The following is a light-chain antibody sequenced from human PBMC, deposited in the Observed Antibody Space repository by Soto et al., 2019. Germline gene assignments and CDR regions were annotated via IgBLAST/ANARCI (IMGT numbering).Light chain of an antibody. V-gene: IGKV1-39*01. CDR2: KAS. CDR3: QQSHSAVT. J-gene: IGKJ5*01. CDR1: QSIDNY. Sequence: DIQMTPSPSSLSASVGDRVTITCRASQSIDNYLSWYQQKPGKAPKLLIYKASNLQSGVPSRFSGSGSGTDFTLTISSLEPEDSATYYCQQSHSAVTFGQGTRLEIK.